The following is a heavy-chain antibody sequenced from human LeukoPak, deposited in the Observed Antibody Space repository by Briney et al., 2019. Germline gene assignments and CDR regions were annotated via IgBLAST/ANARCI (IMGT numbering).Heavy chain of an antibody. CDR1: GGSISSAVYC. CDR3: VCYYASSGRDY. J-gene: IGHJ4*02. Sequence: PSETLPLTCTFSGGSISSAVYCGRWIRQPPGECLGWIGYIYYSRSTYYNPSLKSPVTISVDTSKNQFSLKVSSVTAADTAVYYCVCYYASSGRDYWGQGTLVTVSS. CDR2: IYYSRST. V-gene: IGHV4-30-4*01. D-gene: IGHD3-22*01.